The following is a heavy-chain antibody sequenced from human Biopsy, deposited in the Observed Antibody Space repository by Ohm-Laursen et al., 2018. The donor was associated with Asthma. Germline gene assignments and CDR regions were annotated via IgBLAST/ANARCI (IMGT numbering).Heavy chain of an antibody. CDR1: GFTFSSYG. J-gene: IGHJ4*02. Sequence: SLRLSCTASGFTFSSYGMHWVRQAPGKGLEWVALISNDGSSKYYADSVKGRFTISRDISKNTLYLQMNSLRAEDTAVYYCARSDCGSGGYCNIPFYFWGQGTLVTVSS. D-gene: IGHD2-21*02. V-gene: IGHV3-30*03. CDR2: ISNDGSSK. CDR3: ARSDCGSGGYCNIPFYF.